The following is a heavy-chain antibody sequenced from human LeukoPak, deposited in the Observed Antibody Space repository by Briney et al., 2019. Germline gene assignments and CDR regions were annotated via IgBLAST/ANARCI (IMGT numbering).Heavy chain of an antibody. J-gene: IGHJ6*04. CDR3: AERGITMIGGV. V-gene: IGHV3-48*03. CDR1: GFTFSSYE. Sequence: GGSLRLSCAASGFTFSSYEMNWVRQAPRKGLAWVSYISSSGSTIYYADSVKGRFTISRDNAKNSLYLQMNSLRAEDTAVYYCAERGITMIGGVWGKGTTVTISS. D-gene: IGHD3-10*02. CDR2: ISSSGSTI.